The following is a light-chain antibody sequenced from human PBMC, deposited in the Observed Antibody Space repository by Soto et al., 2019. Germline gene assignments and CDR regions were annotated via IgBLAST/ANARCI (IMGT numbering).Light chain of an antibody. CDR2: EVT. CDR3: NSYTSASFYV. Sequence: ALAQPASVSGSPGQSITISYTGTTSDIAGYNYVSWYQQHPGKAPKLLIYEVTSRASGVSHRFSGSKPGNTASLTISGLQAEDEAEYYCNSYTSASFYVFGTGTKVTVL. J-gene: IGLJ1*01. V-gene: IGLV2-14*01. CDR1: TSDIAGYNY.